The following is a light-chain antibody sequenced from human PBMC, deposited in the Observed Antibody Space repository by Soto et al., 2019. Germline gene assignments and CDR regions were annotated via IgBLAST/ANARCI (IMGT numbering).Light chain of an antibody. J-gene: IGLJ2*01. V-gene: IGLV1-40*01. CDR1: SSNIGAGYD. CDR2: GNS. CDR3: QSYDSSLSVV. Sequence: QSVLTQPPSVSGAPGQRVTISCTGSSSNIGAGYDVHWYQQLPGTAPKLLIYGNSNRPSGVPDRCSGSKSGTSASLAITGLQAEDEADYSCQSYDSSLSVVFGGGTKLTVL.